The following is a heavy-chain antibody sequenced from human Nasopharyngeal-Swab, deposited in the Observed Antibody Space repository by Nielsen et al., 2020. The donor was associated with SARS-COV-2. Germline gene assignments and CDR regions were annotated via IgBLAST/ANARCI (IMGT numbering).Heavy chain of an antibody. V-gene: IGHV1-69*13. J-gene: IGHJ6*03. CDR3: ASNARGYQLLREAGPYYYYYYMDV. D-gene: IGHD2-2*01. Sequence: SVKVSCKASGGTFSSYAISWVRQAPGQGLEWMGGIIPILGTANYAQKFQGRVTITADESTSTAYMELSSLRSEDTAVYYCASNARGYQLLREAGPYYYYYYMDVWGKGTTVTVSS. CDR2: IIPILGTA. CDR1: GGTFSSYA.